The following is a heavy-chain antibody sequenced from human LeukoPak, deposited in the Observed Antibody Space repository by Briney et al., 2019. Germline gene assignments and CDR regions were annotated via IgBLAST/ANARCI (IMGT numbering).Heavy chain of an antibody. CDR2: IYSGGST. D-gene: IGHD1-7*01. J-gene: IGHJ4*02. Sequence: GGSLRLSCAASGFTVSSNYMSWVRQAPGKGLEWVSVIYSGGSTYYADSVKGRYTISRDNADNSLYLQMYSLRAEDTAVYYCTRSWNYGEFDYWGQGILVTVSS. CDR1: GFTVSSNY. V-gene: IGHV3-53*01. CDR3: TRSWNYGEFDY.